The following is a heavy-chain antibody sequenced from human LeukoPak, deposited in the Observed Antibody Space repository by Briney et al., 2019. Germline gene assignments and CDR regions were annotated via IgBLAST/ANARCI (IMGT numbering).Heavy chain of an antibody. D-gene: IGHD6-13*01. CDR3: ARALTAAGNHFDY. V-gene: IGHV3-30-3*01. CDR1: GFTFSSYA. J-gene: IGHJ4*02. Sequence: GGSLRLSCAASGFTFSSYAMHWVRQAPGKGLEWVAVISYDGSNKYYADSVKGRFTISRDNSKNTLYLQMNSLRAEDTAVYYCARALTAAGNHFDYWGQGTLVTVSS. CDR2: ISYDGSNK.